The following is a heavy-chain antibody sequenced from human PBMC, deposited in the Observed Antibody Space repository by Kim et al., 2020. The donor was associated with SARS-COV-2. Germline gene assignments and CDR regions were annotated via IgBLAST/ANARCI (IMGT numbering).Heavy chain of an antibody. CDR1: GFTFSDYY. Sequence: GGSLRLSCAASGFTFSDYYMSWIRQAPGKGLEWVSYINGSSTNTNYADSVKGRFTISRDNAKNSLYLQMNSLRAEDTAVDYCAKEIALRSGRALDIWGQG. J-gene: IGHJ3*02. V-gene: IGHV3-11*05. CDR3: AKEIALRSGRALDI. D-gene: IGHD3-16*02. CDR2: INGSSTNT.